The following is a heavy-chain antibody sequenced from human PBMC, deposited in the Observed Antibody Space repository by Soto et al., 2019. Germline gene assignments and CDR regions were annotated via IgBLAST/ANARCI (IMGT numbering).Heavy chain of an antibody. CDR1: GYTFTSYA. CDR3: ARKSIAARYFWFDP. J-gene: IGHJ5*02. CDR2: INAGNGNT. D-gene: IGHD6-6*01. V-gene: IGHV1-3*01. Sequence: GASVKVSCKASGYTFTSYAMHWVRQAPGQRLEWMGWINAGNGNTKYSQKFQGRVTITRDTSASTAYMELSSLRSEDTAVYYCARKSIAARYFWFDPWGQGTLVTVSS.